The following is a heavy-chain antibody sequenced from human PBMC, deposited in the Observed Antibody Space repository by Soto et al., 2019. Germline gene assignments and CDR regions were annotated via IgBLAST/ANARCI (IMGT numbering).Heavy chain of an antibody. V-gene: IGHV4-34*01. J-gene: IGHJ5*02. CDR2: INHSGST. CDR1: GGSFSGYY. Sequence: ASETLSLTCAVYGGSFSGYYWSWIRQPPGKGLEWIGEINHSGSTNYNPSLKSRVTISVDTSKNQFSLKLSSVTAADTAVYYCARCPEIAAAGTSLENWFDPWGQGTLVTVSS. D-gene: IGHD6-13*01. CDR3: ARCPEIAAAGTSLENWFDP.